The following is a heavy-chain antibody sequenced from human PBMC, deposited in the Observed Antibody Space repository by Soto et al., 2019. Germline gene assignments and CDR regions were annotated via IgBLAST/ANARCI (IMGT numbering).Heavy chain of an antibody. Sequence: PGESLKISCKGFGYSFNSYWNRRVRPMPGKGLEWMGRIDPSDSYTNYSPSFQGQVTISADKSISTAYLQWSTLKASDTAMYYCARRGYYDSSGYYQYFDYWGQGTLVTVSS. V-gene: IGHV5-10-1*04. CDR1: GYSFNSYW. CDR2: IDPSDSYT. CDR3: ARRGYYDSSGYYQYFDY. D-gene: IGHD3-22*01. J-gene: IGHJ4*02.